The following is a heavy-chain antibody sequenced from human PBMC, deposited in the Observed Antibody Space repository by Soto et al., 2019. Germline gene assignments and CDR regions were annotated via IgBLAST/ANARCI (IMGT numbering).Heavy chain of an antibody. J-gene: IGHJ6*02. CDR1: GFDFSNCW. CDR3: AKDTACAMDV. V-gene: IGHV3-74*01. D-gene: IGHD2-15*01. Sequence: EVQLVESGGCLVQPGGSLRLPCADSGFDFSNCWIHWVRQGPGKGLVWVSHINSDGSGTTYADSVKGRFTISRDNGKSTVYLQMNSLRAEDTAVYYCAKDTACAMDVWGQGTTVTVSS. CDR2: INSDGSGT.